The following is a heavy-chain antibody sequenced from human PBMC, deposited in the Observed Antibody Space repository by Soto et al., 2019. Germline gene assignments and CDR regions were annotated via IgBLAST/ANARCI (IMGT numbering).Heavy chain of an antibody. CDR2: IYYSGST. CDR3: ARDGYYDSSGYYI. V-gene: IGHV4-59*01. J-gene: IGHJ4*02. Sequence: LETLSLPCAVSCGSLSSYYWRWIRQPPGKGLEWIGYIYYSGSTNYNPSLKSRVTISVDTSKNQFSLKLSSVTAADTAVYHCARDGYYDSSGYYIWGQGTLVPVSS. D-gene: IGHD3-22*01. CDR1: CGSLSSYY.